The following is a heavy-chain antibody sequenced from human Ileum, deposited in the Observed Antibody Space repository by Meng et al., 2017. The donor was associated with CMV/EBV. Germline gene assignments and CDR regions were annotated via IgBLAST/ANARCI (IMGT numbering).Heavy chain of an antibody. Sequence: GESLKISCAASGFTFSSYGMHWVRQAPGKGLEWVAFIRYDGSNKYYADSVKGRFTISRDNSKNTLYLQMNSLRAEDTAVYYCAKGTSSSSWLADYYYGMDVWGQGNTV. CDR2: IRYDGSNK. V-gene: IGHV3-30*02. D-gene: IGHD6-6*01. J-gene: IGHJ6*02. CDR1: GFTFSSYG. CDR3: AKGTSSSSWLADYYYGMDV.